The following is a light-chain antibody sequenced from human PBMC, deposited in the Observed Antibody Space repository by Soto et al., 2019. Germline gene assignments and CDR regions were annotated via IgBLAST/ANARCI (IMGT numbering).Light chain of an antibody. V-gene: IGKV1-39*01. CDR1: QSISNY. CDR2: AAS. J-gene: IGKJ4*01. CDR3: HQNYNTPLT. Sequence: DIQMTQSPSSLSASVGDRVTITCRASQSISNYLNWYQQKPGKAPKLLIYAASSLQSGVPSRFSGSGSGTDFTLTISSLQPEDFATYYCHQNYNTPLTFGGGTKVEIK.